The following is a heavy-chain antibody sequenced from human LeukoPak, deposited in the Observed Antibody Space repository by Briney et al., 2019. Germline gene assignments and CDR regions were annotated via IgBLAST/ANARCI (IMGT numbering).Heavy chain of an antibody. CDR3: ASFYQAYYFDY. J-gene: IGHJ4*02. Sequence: SETLSLTCTVSGGSISSGDYYWSWIRKPPGKGLEWIGYIYYSGSTYYIPSLKSRVTISVDTSKNQFSLKLSSVTAADTAVYYCASFYQAYYFDYWGQGTLVTVSS. CDR1: GGSISSGDYY. CDR2: IYYSGST. D-gene: IGHD2-21*01. V-gene: IGHV4-30-4*01.